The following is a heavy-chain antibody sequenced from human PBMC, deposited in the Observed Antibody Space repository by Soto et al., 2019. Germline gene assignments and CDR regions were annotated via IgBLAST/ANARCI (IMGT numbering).Heavy chain of an antibody. J-gene: IGHJ5*02. CDR2: MNPNSGNT. CDR1: GYTFTSYD. V-gene: IGHV1-8*01. D-gene: IGHD2-2*01. CDR3: ASEYCSSTSCWFDP. Sequence: ASVKVSCKASGYTFTSYDINWVRQATGQGLEWMGWMNPNSGNTGYAQKFRGRVTMTRNTSISTAYMELSSLRSEDTAVYYCASEYCSSTSCWFDPWGQGTLVTVSS.